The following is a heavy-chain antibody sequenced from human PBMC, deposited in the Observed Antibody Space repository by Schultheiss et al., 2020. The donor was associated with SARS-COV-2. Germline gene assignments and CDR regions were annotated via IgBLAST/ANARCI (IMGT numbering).Heavy chain of an antibody. CDR3: ARTPLYGDYDDY. CDR2: IYYSGST. V-gene: IGHV4-31*03. D-gene: IGHD4-17*01. Sequence: SQTLSLTCTVSGGSISSGGYYWSWIRQHPGKGLEWIGYIYYSGSTYYNPSLKSRVTISVDTSKNQFSLKLSSVTAADTAVYYCARTPLYGDYDDYWGQGTLVTVSS. CDR1: GGSISSGGYY. J-gene: IGHJ4*02.